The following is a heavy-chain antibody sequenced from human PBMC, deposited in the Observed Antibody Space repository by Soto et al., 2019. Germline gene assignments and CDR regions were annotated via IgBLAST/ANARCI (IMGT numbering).Heavy chain of an antibody. CDR3: ARWHSSSWYGGHSCSDP. J-gene: IGHJ5*02. CDR2: IYPGDSDT. V-gene: IGHV5-51*01. D-gene: IGHD6-13*01. CDR1: GYSFTSYW. Sequence: GEXLKISCKGSGYSFTSYWIGWVRQMPGKGLEWMGIIYPGDSDTRYSPSFQGQVTISADKSISTAYLQWSSLKASDTAMYYCARWHSSSWYGGHSCSDPGGKGTLVTVSS.